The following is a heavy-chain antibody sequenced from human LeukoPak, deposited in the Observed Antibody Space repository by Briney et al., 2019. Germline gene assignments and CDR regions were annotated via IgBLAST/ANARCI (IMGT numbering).Heavy chain of an antibody. D-gene: IGHD1-26*01. CDR2: ISHSGTT. Sequence: SETLSLTCAVSGDSISSDNWWNWVRQPPGKGLEWIGEISHSGTTLYNPSLKSRVTISVDRSKNQFSLKLSSVTAADTAVYYCARVAVGATNVIYDYWGQGTLVTVSS. CDR1: GDSISSDNW. CDR3: ARVAVGATNVIYDY. J-gene: IGHJ4*02. V-gene: IGHV4-4*02.